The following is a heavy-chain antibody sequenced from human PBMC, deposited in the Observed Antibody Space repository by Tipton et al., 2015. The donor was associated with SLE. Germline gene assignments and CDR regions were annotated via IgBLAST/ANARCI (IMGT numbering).Heavy chain of an antibody. J-gene: IGHJ5*02. CDR1: GGSISSYY. Sequence: TLSLTCTVSGGSISSYYWSWIRQPPGKGLEWIGYIYYSGSTNYNPSLKSRVTISVDTSKNQFSLKLSSVTAADTAVYYCARDRYGDYGPGCFDPWGKGTLVAVSS. CDR2: IYYSGST. V-gene: IGHV4-59*01. D-gene: IGHD4-17*01. CDR3: ARDRYGDYGPGCFDP.